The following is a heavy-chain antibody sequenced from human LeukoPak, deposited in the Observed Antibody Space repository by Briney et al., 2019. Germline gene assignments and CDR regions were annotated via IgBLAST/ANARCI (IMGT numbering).Heavy chain of an antibody. J-gene: IGHJ5*02. CDR2: IYYSGST. CDR3: AGVLLWFGELKFDP. CDR1: GGSISSSSYY. V-gene: IGHV4-39*01. D-gene: IGHD3-10*01. Sequence: SETLSLTCTVSGGSISSSSYYWGWIRQPPGKGLEWIGSIYYSGSTYYNPSLKSRVTISVDTSKNQFSLKLSSVTAADTAVYYCAGVLLWFGELKFDPWGQGTLVTVSS.